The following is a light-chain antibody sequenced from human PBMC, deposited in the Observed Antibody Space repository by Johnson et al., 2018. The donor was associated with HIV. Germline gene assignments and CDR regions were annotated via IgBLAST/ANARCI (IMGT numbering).Light chain of an antibody. V-gene: IGLV1-51*02. CDR3: VPWDYTLKTGF. CDR1: SSNIGNND. Sequence: QSVLTQPPSVSAAPGQKVTISCSGSSSNIGNNDVSWYQHLPGTAPKLLIYESNKRPSGLPDRFSGSESGTSATLGITGLQTWDEPDYYCVPWDYTLKTGFFGTGTKVTVL. CDR2: ESN. J-gene: IGLJ1*01.